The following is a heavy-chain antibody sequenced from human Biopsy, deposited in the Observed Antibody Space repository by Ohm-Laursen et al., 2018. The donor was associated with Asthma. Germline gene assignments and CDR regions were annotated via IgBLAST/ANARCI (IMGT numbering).Heavy chain of an antibody. CDR1: GFSFSSYG. D-gene: IGHD6-19*01. Sequence: SLRLSCSASGFSFSSYGMHWVRQTPGKGLEWVAVISYDGSSIYYADSVKGRFTISRDNSKNTLSLQMNSLTAEDTAVYYCAREGVAGTHIEDWGQGTLVTVSS. CDR2: ISYDGSSI. J-gene: IGHJ4*02. CDR3: AREGVAGTHIED. V-gene: IGHV3-30*03.